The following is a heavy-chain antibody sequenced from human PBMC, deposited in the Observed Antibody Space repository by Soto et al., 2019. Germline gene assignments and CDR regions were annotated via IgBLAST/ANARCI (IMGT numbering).Heavy chain of an antibody. V-gene: IGHV4-30-2*01. D-gene: IGHD2-15*01. CDR1: GGSISSGGYS. CDR3: ARKEIVVVQHGGGAFDI. Sequence: QLQLQESGSGLVKPSQTLSLTCAVSGGSISSGGYSWSWIRQPPGKGLEWIGYIYHSGSPYYNPSLKSRVTLSVERSKHQFYLKQSYVTAADTAVYYCARKEIVVVQHGGGAFDIWGQGTMVTVSS. J-gene: IGHJ3*02. CDR2: IYHSGSP.